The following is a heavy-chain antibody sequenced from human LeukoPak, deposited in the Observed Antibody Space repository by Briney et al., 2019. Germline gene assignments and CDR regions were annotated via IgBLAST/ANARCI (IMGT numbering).Heavy chain of an antibody. J-gene: IGHJ3*02. CDR2: IYSGGGT. Sequence: GGSLRLSCAASGFAVSSNYMSWVSQAPGKGLEWVSVIYSGGGTYYANSVKGRFTISRDNSKNTLYLQMNSLRAEDTAVYYCARGGRYYESSGYYHDAFDIWGQGTMVTVSS. V-gene: IGHV3-53*01. CDR3: ARGGRYYESSGYYHDAFDI. CDR1: GFAVSSNY. D-gene: IGHD3-22*01.